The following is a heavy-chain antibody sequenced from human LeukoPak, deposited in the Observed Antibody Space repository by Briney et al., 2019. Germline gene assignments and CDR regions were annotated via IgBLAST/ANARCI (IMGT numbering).Heavy chain of an antibody. D-gene: IGHD1-26*01. CDR1: GFTFSSHW. V-gene: IGHV3-7*01. CDR3: ARDKVVGATFFDY. Sequence: AGGSLRLSCAASGFTFSSHWMSWVHQAPGKGPEWVANIKQDGTEIYYVDSVKGRFTISRGNAKNSLYLQMNSLRDEDTAVYYCARDKVVGATFFDYWGQGTLVTVSS. CDR2: IKQDGTEI. J-gene: IGHJ4*02.